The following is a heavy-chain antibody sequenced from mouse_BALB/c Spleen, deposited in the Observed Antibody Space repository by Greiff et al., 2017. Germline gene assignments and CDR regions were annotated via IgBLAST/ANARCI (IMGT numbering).Heavy chain of an antibody. D-gene: IGHD2-14*01. J-gene: IGHJ2*01. CDR2: INSNGGST. CDR3: AREKERYDGFDY. Sequence: EVKLVESGGGLVKPGGSLKLSCAASGFTFSSYGMSWVRQTPDKRLELVATINSNGGSTYYPDSVKGRFTISRDNAKNTLYLQMSSLKSEDTAMYYGAREKERYDGFDYWGQGTTLTVSS. CDR1: GFTFSSYG. V-gene: IGHV5-6-3*01.